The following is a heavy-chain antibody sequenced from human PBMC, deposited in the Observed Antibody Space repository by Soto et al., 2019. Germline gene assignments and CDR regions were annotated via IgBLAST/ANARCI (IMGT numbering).Heavy chain of an antibody. Sequence: SETLSLTCTVSGGSISSYYWSWIRQPPGKGLEWIGYIYYSGSTNYNPSLKSRVTISVDTSKNQFSLKLSSVTAADTAVYYCARDRAEAYSGYDEGLRYYYYYGMDVWGQGTTVTVSS. CDR3: ARDRAEAYSGYDEGLRYYYYYGMDV. CDR1: GGSISSYY. CDR2: IYYSGST. V-gene: IGHV4-59*01. J-gene: IGHJ6*02. D-gene: IGHD5-12*01.